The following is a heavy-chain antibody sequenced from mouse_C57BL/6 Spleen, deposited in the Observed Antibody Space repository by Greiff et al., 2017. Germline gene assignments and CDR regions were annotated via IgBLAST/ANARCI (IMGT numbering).Heavy chain of an antibody. V-gene: IGHV1-74*01. Sequence: QVQLQQPGAELVKPGASVKVSCKASGYTFTSYWMHWVKQRPGQGLEWIVRIHPSDSDTNYNQKFKGKATLTVDKSSSTAYMQLSSLTSEDSAVYYCAIGDTTPAWFAYWGQGTLVTVSA. D-gene: IGHD1-1*01. CDR1: GYTFTSYW. CDR3: AIGDTTPAWFAY. J-gene: IGHJ3*01. CDR2: IHPSDSDT.